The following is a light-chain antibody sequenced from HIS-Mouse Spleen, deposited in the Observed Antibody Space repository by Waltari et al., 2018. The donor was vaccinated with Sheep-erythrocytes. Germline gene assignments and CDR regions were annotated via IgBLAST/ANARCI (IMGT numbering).Light chain of an antibody. CDR2: LGS. Sequence: DIVMTQSPLSLPVIPGAPASISCRSSQSLLHSNGYNYLDWYLQTLGQSPQPLIYLGSNRASGVPDRFSGSGSGTDFTLKISRVEAEDVGVYYCMQALQTPIFTFGPGTKVDIK. CDR3: MQALQTPIFT. J-gene: IGKJ3*01. V-gene: IGKV2-28*01. CDR1: QSLLHSNGYNY.